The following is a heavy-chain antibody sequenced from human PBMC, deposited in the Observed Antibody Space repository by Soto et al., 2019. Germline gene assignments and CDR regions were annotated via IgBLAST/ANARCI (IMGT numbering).Heavy chain of an antibody. D-gene: IGHD3-22*01. CDR2: IASSGST. CDR3: ARDYHYEYDNSGYFGSFDY. Sequence: SETLSLTCTVSGGSINTGGYFWTWIRQHPGKGLEWIGYIASSGSTYYNPSLKGRLTIAADTSENQFSLRLTSVTAADTAVYYCARDYHYEYDNSGYFGSFDYWGQGTLVTVSS. V-gene: IGHV4-31*03. J-gene: IGHJ4*02. CDR1: GGSINTGGYF.